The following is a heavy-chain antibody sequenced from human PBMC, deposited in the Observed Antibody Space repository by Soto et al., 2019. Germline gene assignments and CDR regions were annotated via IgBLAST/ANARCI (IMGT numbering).Heavy chain of an antibody. CDR1: GGSFSCYY. CDR3: ASDGSGYLYDAFDI. V-gene: IGHV4-34*01. Sequence: SETLSLTCAVYGGSFSCYYWSWIRQPPGKGLEWIGEINHSGSTNYNPSLKSRVTISVDTSKNQFSLKLSSVTAADTAVYYCASDGSGYLYDAFDIWGQGTMVT. J-gene: IGHJ3*02. D-gene: IGHD3-22*01. CDR2: INHSGST.